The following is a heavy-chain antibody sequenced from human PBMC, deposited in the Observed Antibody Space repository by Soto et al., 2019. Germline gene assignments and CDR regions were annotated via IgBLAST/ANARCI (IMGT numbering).Heavy chain of an antibody. Sequence: SETLSLTCTVSGGSITSSDYYWGWIRQPPGKGLECVGTIYHDGSTHYNPSLKSRVTSSLDTSKNQFSLKLRSLRSDDTAVYYCARIRYKLSGSGPNSPKGPFDPWGQGTLVTVSS. CDR3: ARIRYKLSGSGPNSPKGPFDP. J-gene: IGHJ5*02. V-gene: IGHV4-39*07. CDR2: IYHDGST. D-gene: IGHD3-10*01. CDR1: GGSITSSDYY.